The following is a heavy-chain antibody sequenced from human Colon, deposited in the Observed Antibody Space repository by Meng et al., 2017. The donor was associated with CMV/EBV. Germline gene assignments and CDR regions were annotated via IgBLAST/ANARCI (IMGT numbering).Heavy chain of an antibody. D-gene: IGHD3-3*01. Sequence: QLELLHAGAVVKEPGASGKGSCNTSGYTFNGYFMHWVRQAPGQGLEWMGWINPVTGDTSYAQKFQVRVTITRDTSISTAYMELSSLRSDDTAVYYCATFGGDFDYWGQGTLVTVSS. CDR1: GYTFNGYF. J-gene: IGHJ4*02. V-gene: IGHV1-2*02. CDR2: INPVTGDT. CDR3: ATFGGDFDY.